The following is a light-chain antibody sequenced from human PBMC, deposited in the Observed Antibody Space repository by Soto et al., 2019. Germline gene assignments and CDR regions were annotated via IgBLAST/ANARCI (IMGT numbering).Light chain of an antibody. Sequence: EIVLTQSPGTLSLSPGERATLSCRASQSISSNSLAWFQQKPGQAPRLLIYGASNGATGISDRFSGGGSGTDFTLAIRRVEPEDFAVYYCHQYGRSPPWTFGQGTKVEIK. V-gene: IGKV3-20*01. CDR2: GAS. CDR1: QSISSNS. J-gene: IGKJ1*01. CDR3: HQYGRSPPWT.